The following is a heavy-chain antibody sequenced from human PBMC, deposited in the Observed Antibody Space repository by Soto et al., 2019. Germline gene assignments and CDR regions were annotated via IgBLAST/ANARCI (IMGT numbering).Heavy chain of an antibody. D-gene: IGHD4-17*01. CDR3: ARPRTTVVTPLDAFDI. CDR2: IWFDGSNE. J-gene: IGHJ3*02. Sequence: QAQLVESGGGVVQPGRSLRLSCAASGFTFSNYCMHWVRQAPGKGLEWVALIWFDGSNENYADFVKGRFTISRANFKNTLYLQMNSLRAEDTAVYYCARPRTTVVTPLDAFDIWGQGTMVTVSS. V-gene: IGHV3-33*01. CDR1: GFTFSNYC.